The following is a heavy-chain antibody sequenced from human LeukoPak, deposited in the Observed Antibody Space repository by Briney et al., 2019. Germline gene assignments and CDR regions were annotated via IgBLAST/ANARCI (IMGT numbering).Heavy chain of an antibody. J-gene: IGHJ4*02. V-gene: IGHV3-21*01. D-gene: IGHD3-10*01. CDR2: ISSSSSYI. CDR3: ASHSGSSRADY. Sequence: GGSLRLSCAASGSTFSNYSMNWVRQAPGKGLEWVSSISSSSSYIYYADSVKGRFTISRDNAKNSLYLQMNSLRAEDTAVYYCASHSGSSRADYWGQGTLVTVSS. CDR1: GSTFSNYS.